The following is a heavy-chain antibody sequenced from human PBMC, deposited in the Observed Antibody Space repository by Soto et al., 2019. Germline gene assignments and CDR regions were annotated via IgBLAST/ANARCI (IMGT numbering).Heavy chain of an antibody. D-gene: IGHD2-15*01. J-gene: IGHJ6*03. CDR3: AKAPRDIVVVVAASYYYYYYMDV. CDR2: VSGSGGST. CDR1: GFTFSSYA. V-gene: IGHV3-23*01. Sequence: EVQLLESGGGLVQPGGSLRLSCAASGFTFSSYAMSWVRQAPGKGLEWVSAVSGSGGSTYYADSVKGRVTISRDNSKNTLYLQMNSLRAEETAVYYCAKAPRDIVVVVAASYYYYYYMDVWGKGTTVTVSS.